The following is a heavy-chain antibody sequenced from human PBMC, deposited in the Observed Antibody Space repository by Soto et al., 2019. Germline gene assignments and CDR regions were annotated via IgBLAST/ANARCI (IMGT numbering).Heavy chain of an antibody. CDR2: INAGNGNT. J-gene: IGHJ4*02. V-gene: IGHV1-3*01. CDR3: ARTPQQWLVPGY. CDR1: GFTFNSYA. Sequence: VQLVESGGGLVQSGGSLRLSCAASGFTFNSYAMHWVRQAPGQRLEWMGWINAGNGNTKYSQKFQGRVTITRDTSASTAYMELSSLRSEDTAVYYCARTPQQWLVPGYWGQGTLVTVSS. D-gene: IGHD6-19*01.